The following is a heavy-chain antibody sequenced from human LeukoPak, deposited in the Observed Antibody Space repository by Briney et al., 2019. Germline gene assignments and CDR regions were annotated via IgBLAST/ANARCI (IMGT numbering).Heavy chain of an antibody. CDR1: GYTFTGYY. CDR2: IIPILGIA. V-gene: IGHV1-69*04. J-gene: IGHJ4*02. D-gene: IGHD6-13*01. Sequence: ASVKVSCKASGYTFTGYYMHWVRQAPGQGLEWMGRIIPILGIANYAQKFQGRVTITADKSTSTAYMELSSLRSEDTAVYYCARVTRAAAGTVGFDYWGQGTLVTVSS. CDR3: ARVTRAAAGTVGFDY.